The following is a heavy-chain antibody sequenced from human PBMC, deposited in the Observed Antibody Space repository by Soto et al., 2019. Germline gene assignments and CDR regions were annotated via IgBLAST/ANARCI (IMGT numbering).Heavy chain of an antibody. CDR3: ARHHGDTGGYYYYYYMDV. Sequence: PSDTLEIGSAACGGCVCSSFGTGSLQHPGKGLEWIGYIYYSGSTNYNPSLKSRVTISVDTSKNQFSLKLSSVTAADTAVYYCARHHGDTGGYYYYYYMDVWGKGTTVTISS. V-gene: IGHV4-59*08. CDR1: GGCVCSSF. J-gene: IGHJ6*03. D-gene: IGHD2-21*02. CDR2: IYYSGST.